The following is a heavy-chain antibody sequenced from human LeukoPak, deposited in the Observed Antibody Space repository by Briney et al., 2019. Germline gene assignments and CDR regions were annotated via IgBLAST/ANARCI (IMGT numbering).Heavy chain of an antibody. CDR1: GFAFKDYD. J-gene: IGHJ4*02. D-gene: IGHD5-18*01. Sequence: GGSLRLSCVTSGFAFKDYDMNWVRQAPGKGLEWVSAIRNTGDRTYYAESVKGRFSISRDNSKNTLGLQMSSLRAEDTAVYYCARRGHGYGSPFDYWGQGTLVTVSS. CDR2: IRNTGDRT. V-gene: IGHV3-23*01. CDR3: ARRGHGYGSPFDY.